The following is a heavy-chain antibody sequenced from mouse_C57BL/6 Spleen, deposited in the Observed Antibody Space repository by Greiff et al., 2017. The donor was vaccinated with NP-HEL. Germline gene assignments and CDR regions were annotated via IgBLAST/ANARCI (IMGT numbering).Heavy chain of an antibody. D-gene: IGHD1-1*01. CDR2: IWTGGGT. CDR3: ARMGLYYYGSSYQYYFGY. CDR1: GFSLTSYA. J-gene: IGHJ2*01. Sequence: QVQLKESGPGLVAPSQSLSITCTVSGFSLTSYAISWVRQPPGKGLEWLGVIWTGGGTNYNSALKSRLSISKDNSKSQVFLKMNSLQTDDTARYYCARMGLYYYGSSYQYYFGYWGQGTTLTVSS. V-gene: IGHV2-9-1*01.